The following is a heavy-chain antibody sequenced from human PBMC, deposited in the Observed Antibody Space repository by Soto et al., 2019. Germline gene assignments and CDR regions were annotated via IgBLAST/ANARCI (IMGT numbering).Heavy chain of an antibody. J-gene: IGHJ5*02. D-gene: IGHD3-3*01. CDR1: GGSISSGGYY. CDR3: ARDGGGTNDFWSGYRNWFDP. CDR2: IYYSGST. V-gene: IGHV4-31*03. Sequence: LSLTCTVSGGSISSGGYYWSWIRQHPGKGLEWIGYIYYSGSTYYNPSLKSRVTISVDTSKNQFSLKLSSVTAADTAVYYCARDGGGTNDFWSGYRNWFDPWGQGTLVTVSS.